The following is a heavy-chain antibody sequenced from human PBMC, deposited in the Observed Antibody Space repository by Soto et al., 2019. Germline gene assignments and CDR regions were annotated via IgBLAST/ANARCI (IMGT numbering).Heavy chain of an antibody. CDR1: GYTFTSYG. J-gene: IGHJ4*02. CDR3: ARTTYYYDSSGTFDY. V-gene: IGHV1-18*01. CDR2: ISAYNGNT. D-gene: IGHD3-22*01. Sequence: GASVKVSCKASGYTFTSYGISWVRQAPGQGLEWMGWISAYNGNTNYSQKLQGRVTMTRDTSTSTAYMELSSLRSEDTAVYYCARTTYYYDSSGTFDYWGQGTLVTVSS.